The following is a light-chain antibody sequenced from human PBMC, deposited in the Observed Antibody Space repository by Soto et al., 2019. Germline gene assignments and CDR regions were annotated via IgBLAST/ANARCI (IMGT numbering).Light chain of an antibody. Sequence: EIVLTQSPSSLSLSPGEGAALSCRASQTISKNNLAWYQQKPGQPPRLLVYAASSRATGIPARFSGSGSGTDFTLTISRLEPEDFAIYYCQQYGSPRGTFGQGTKVEI. CDR3: QQYGSPRGT. V-gene: IGKV3-20*01. CDR1: QTISKNN. J-gene: IGKJ1*01. CDR2: AAS.